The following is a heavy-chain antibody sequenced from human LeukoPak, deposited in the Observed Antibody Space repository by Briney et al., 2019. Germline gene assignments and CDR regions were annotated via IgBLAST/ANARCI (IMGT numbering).Heavy chain of an antibody. CDR2: INHSGST. CDR1: GGSFSGYY. V-gene: IGHV4-34*01. J-gene: IGHJ4*02. CDR3: ARGRRMVRGVMDY. D-gene: IGHD3-10*01. Sequence: PSETLSLTCAVYGGSFSGYYRSWIRQPPGTGLEWIGEINHSGSTNYNPSLKSRVTISVDTSKNQFSLKLSSVTAADTAVYYCARGRRMVRGVMDYWGQGTLVTVSS.